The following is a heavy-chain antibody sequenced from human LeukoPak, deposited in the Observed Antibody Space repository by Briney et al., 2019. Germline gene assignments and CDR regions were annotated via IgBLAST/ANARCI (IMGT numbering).Heavy chain of an antibody. CDR2: ISYDGST. J-gene: IGHJ4*02. V-gene: IGHV4-30-4*08. CDR1: GGSISSGGYY. D-gene: IGHD1-26*01. CDR3: ARIIVGATMDY. Sequence: SETLSLTCTVSGGSISSGGYYWSWIRQPPGKGLEWIGYISYDGSTYYNPSLKSRVSLSVDTSKNQFSLKLNSVTAADTAVYYCARIIVGATMDYWGQGTLVTVSS.